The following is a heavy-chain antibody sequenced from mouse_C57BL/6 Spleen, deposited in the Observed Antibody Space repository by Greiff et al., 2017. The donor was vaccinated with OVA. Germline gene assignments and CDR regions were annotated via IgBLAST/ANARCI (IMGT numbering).Heavy chain of an antibody. Sequence: EVQLQESGGGLVQPKGSLKLSCAASGFTFNTYAMHWVRQAPGKGLEWVARIRSKSSNYATYYADSVKDRFTISRDDSQSMLYLQMNNLKTEDTAMYYCVRDGTTVVPYYYAMDYWGQGTSVTVSS. CDR3: VRDGTTVVPYYYAMDY. D-gene: IGHD1-1*01. J-gene: IGHJ4*01. CDR2: IRSKSSNYAT. V-gene: IGHV10-3*01. CDR1: GFTFNTYA.